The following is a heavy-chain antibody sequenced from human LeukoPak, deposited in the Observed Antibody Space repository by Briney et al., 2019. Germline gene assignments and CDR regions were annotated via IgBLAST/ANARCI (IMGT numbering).Heavy chain of an antibody. CDR2: ISGGGGST. J-gene: IGHJ3*02. D-gene: IGHD4-17*01. CDR3: AKLTTVTTKGSFDI. Sequence: GGSLRPSCAASGFTFSNYAMSWVRQAPGKGLEWVSGISGGGGSTYYADSVKGRFTISRDNSKNTLYMQMNSLRAEDTAVYYCAKLTTVTTKGSFDIWGQGTMVTVSS. CDR1: GFTFSNYA. V-gene: IGHV3-23*01.